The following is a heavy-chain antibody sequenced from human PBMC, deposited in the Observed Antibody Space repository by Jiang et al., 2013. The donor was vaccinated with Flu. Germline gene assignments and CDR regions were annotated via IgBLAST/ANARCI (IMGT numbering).Heavy chain of an antibody. CDR2: IIPIFGTA. Sequence: SGAEVKKPGSSVKVSCKVSGGTFDRNAINWVRQAPGQGLEWVGGIIPIFGTANYAQKFQGRVTVTADKSTSTVYMDLGSLRFEDTAVYFCARAFPCGGDCYYFDYWGQGPWSPSRQ. CDR3: ARAFPCGGDCYYFDY. D-gene: IGHD2-21*01. CDR1: GGTFDRNA. J-gene: IGHJ4*02. V-gene: IGHV1-69*06.